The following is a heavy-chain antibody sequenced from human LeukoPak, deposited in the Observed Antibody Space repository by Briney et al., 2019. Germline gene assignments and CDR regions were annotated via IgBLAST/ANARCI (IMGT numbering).Heavy chain of an antibody. V-gene: IGHV3-7*01. D-gene: IGHD3-10*01. J-gene: IGHJ4*02. CDR3: ARAAYYGSETSLFDF. CDR2: IKRHGSEK. CDR1: GFTFSSYS. Sequence: GGSLRLSCAASGFTFSSYSMNWVRQAPGKGLEWVANIKRHGSEKYYVDSVKGRFTISRDNAKNSLYLQMDSLRAEDTAVYFCARAAYYGSETSLFDFWGQGTLVTVSS.